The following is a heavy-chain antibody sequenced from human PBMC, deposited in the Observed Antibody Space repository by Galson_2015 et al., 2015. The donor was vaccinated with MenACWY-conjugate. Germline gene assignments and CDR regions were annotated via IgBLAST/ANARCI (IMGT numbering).Heavy chain of an antibody. J-gene: IGHJ4*02. CDR1: GFTFSSYG. V-gene: IGHV3-30*18. CDR2: ISYDGSNK. D-gene: IGHD2-21*02. Sequence: SLRLSCAASGFTFSSYGMHWVRQAPGKGLEWVAAISYDGSNKYYADSVKGRFTISRDNSKNTLHLQMNSLRAEDTAVYYCAKARRGRVVVTATTDYWGQGTLVTVSS. CDR3: AKARRGRVVVTATTDY.